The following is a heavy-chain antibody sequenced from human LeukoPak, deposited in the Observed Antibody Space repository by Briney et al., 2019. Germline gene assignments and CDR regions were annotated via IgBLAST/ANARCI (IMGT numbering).Heavy chain of an antibody. D-gene: IGHD3-22*01. CDR1: GGSITSGSYY. V-gene: IGHV4-61*02. CDR3: ARVLFESSGYPRDNAFDI. CDR2: IYISGST. J-gene: IGHJ3*02. Sequence: PPETLSLTCTVSGGSITSGSYYWNWIRQPAGKGLEWIGRIYISGSTNYNPSLKSRVTISVDTSKNQFSLKLSSVTAADTAVYYCARVLFESSGYPRDNAFDIWGQGTMVTVSS.